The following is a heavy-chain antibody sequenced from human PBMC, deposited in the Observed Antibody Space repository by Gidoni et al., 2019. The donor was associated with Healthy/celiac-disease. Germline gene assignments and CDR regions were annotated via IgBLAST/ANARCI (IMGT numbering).Heavy chain of an antibody. J-gene: IGHJ4*02. Sequence: EVQLVQSGAEVNKPGATVKICCKVSGYTFPVYYIHWVQQAPGKGLEWLGLVDPEDGETIYAEKFQGRVTITADTSTDTAYMELSSLRSEDTAVYYCATGLSSRGDYYDSSGYYSAFRFWGQGTLVTVSS. CDR3: ATGLSSRGDYYDSSGYYSAFRF. CDR2: VDPEDGET. V-gene: IGHV1-69-2*01. CDR1: GYTFPVYY. D-gene: IGHD3-22*01.